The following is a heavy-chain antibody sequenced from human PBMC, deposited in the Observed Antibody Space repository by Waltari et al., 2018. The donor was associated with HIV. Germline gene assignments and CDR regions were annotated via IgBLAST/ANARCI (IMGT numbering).Heavy chain of an antibody. CDR1: GFTSGSPW. V-gene: IGHV3-74*03. CDR3: ATTTTTTYFS. D-gene: IGHD1-1*01. J-gene: IGHJ5*02. CDR2: VNPDGSGT. Sequence: EVQLVESGGGLVQPGESLRLSCGASGFTSGSPWMHWVRQAPGGGLGWVSRVNPDGSGTSYADSVKGRFTISRDNAKNTVYLQMNSLRAEDTAVYYCATTTTTTYFSWGQGTLVTVSS.